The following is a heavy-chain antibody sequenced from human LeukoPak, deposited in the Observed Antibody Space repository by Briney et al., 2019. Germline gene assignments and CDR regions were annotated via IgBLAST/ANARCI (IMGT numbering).Heavy chain of an antibody. V-gene: IGHV4-59*08. Sequence: SETLSLTCTVSGGSISIYYWNWIRQPPGKGLEWIGNIQYSGSTNYNPSLKSRVTILLDTSKNQFSLKLSSVTAADTAVYYCARHGGTMFQHWGQGTLVTVSS. CDR2: IQYSGST. CDR3: ARHGGTMFQH. CDR1: GGSISIYY. D-gene: IGHD2-15*01. J-gene: IGHJ1*01.